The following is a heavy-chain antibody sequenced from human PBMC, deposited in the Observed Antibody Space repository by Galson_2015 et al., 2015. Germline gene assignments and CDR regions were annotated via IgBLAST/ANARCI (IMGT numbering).Heavy chain of an antibody. CDR3: ARGGHYYDILTGYVLHY. CDR1: GYNFKSYG. CDR2: ITPYSGDT. D-gene: IGHD3-9*01. V-gene: IGHV1-18*04. Sequence: SVKVSCKASGYNFKSYGISWVRQAPGQGLEWMGWITPYSGDTKYAQKFQGRVTMTTDTSTSTAYMDLGSLRSDDTAVYYCARGGHYYDILTGYVLHYWGQGTLVTVSS. J-gene: IGHJ4*02.